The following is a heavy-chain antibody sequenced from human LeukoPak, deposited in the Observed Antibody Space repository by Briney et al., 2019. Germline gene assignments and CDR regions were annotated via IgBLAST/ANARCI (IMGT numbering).Heavy chain of an antibody. Sequence: GGSLRLSCAASGFTVSSNYMSWVRQAPGKGLEWVSVIYSGGSTYYADSVKGRFTISRDNSKNTLYLQMHSLRVEDTAVYFCARDPGAFPYFFDNWGQGTLVTVSS. D-gene: IGHD4/OR15-4a*01. CDR1: GFTVSSNY. V-gene: IGHV3-53*01. CDR3: ARDPGAFPYFFDN. CDR2: IYSGGST. J-gene: IGHJ4*02.